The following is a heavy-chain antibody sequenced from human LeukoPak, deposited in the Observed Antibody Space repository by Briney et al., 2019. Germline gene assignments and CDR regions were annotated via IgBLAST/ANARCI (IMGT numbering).Heavy chain of an antibody. D-gene: IGHD3-22*01. J-gene: IGHJ4*02. CDR2: INSASHYI. Sequence: KPGGSLRLSCAASGFTFSAYSMNWVRQAPGEGLEWISSINSASHYIYYADSVTGRFTISRDNARNSLYLQMNSLRAEDTAVYYCARGPSYYATTGFYSEYWGQGILVTVSS. V-gene: IGHV3-21*01. CDR1: GFTFSAYS. CDR3: ARGPSYYATTGFYSEY.